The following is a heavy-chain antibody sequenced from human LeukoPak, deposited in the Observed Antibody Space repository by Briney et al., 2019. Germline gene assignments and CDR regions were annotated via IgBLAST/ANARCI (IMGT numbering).Heavy chain of an antibody. Sequence: SETLSLTCTVSGGSIGSGGYYWSWIRQHPGKGLEWIGYIYYSGSTYYNPSLKSRVTISVDTSKNQFSLKLSSVTAADTAVYYCARGGRGYSYGSFDYWGQGTLVTVSS. J-gene: IGHJ4*02. CDR1: GGSIGSGGYY. D-gene: IGHD5-18*01. V-gene: IGHV4-31*03. CDR3: ARGGRGYSYGSFDY. CDR2: IYYSGST.